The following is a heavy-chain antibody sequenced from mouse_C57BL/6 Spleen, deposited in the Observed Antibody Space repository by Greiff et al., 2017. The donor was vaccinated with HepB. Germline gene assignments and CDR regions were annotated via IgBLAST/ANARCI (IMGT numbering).Heavy chain of an antibody. CDR1: GYTFTSYW. D-gene: IGHD1-1*01. J-gene: IGHJ4*01. V-gene: IGHV1-69*01. CDR2: IDPSDSYT. CDR3: ARWNYGSRNYAMDY. Sequence: QVQLQQPGAELVMPGASVKLSCKASGYTFTSYWMHWVKQRPGQGLEWIGEIDPSDSYTNYNQKFKGKSTLTVDKSSSTAYMQLSSLTSEDYAVYYCARWNYGSRNYAMDYWGQGTSVTVSS.